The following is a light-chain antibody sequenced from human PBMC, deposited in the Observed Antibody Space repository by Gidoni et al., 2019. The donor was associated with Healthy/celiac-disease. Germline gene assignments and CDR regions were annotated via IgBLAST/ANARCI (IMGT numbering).Light chain of an antibody. CDR2: AAS. V-gene: IGKV1-39*01. J-gene: IGKJ2*01. Sequence: IHLTQSPSSLSASVGDRVTITGRESQSISSYLHWYQQKPGKAPKLLIYAASSLQSGVPSRFSGSGSGTDFTLTISSLQPEDVATYYCQQSYSTPVTFGQGTKLEIK. CDR3: QQSYSTPVT. CDR1: QSISSY.